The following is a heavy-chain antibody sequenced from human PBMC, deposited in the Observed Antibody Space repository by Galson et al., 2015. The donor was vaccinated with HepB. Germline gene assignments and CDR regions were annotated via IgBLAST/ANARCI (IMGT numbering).Heavy chain of an antibody. Sequence: SVKVSCKASGYTFTSYDINWVRQATGQGLEWMGWMNPNSGNTGYAQKFQGRVTITRNTSISTAYMELSSLRSEDTAVYYCARVGSHENWFDPWGQGTLVTVSS. J-gene: IGHJ5*02. CDR1: GYTFTSYD. CDR3: ARVGSHENWFDP. V-gene: IGHV1-8*01. CDR2: MNPNSGNT.